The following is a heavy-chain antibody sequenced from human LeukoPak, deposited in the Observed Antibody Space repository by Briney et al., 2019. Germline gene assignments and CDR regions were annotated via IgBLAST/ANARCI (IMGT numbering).Heavy chain of an antibody. Sequence: GGSLSLSCAVSGFIVSSNYMNWVRQAPGKGLEWVSVIYDTGSTYYADSVKGRFTISRENSKNTLFLQMNSLRAEDAALYFCAKAPVTSCRGAYCYPFDSWGQGTLVTVSS. CDR3: AKAPVTSCRGAYCYPFDS. D-gene: IGHD2-21*01. CDR2: IYDTGST. CDR1: GFIVSSNY. V-gene: IGHV3-53*01. J-gene: IGHJ4*02.